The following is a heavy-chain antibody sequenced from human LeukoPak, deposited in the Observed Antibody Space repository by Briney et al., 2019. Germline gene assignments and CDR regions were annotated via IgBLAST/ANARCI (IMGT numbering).Heavy chain of an antibody. Sequence: ASVKVSCKAFGYTFTKEAISWVRQAPGQGLEWMGWISAYNGNTNYAQKLQGRVSMTTDTSTSTAYMELRSLRSDDTAVYYCARVGPYCSSTSCYLTLDYWGQGTLVTVSS. CDR3: ARVGPYCSSTSCYLTLDY. D-gene: IGHD2-2*01. CDR1: GYTFTKEA. J-gene: IGHJ4*02. CDR2: ISAYNGNT. V-gene: IGHV1-18*01.